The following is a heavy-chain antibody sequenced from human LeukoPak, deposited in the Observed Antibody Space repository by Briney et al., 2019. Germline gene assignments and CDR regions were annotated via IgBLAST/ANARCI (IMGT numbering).Heavy chain of an antibody. D-gene: IGHD3-22*01. V-gene: IGHV4-4*07. J-gene: IGHJ4*02. CDR2: IYTTGIT. CDR1: GGSISSYY. Sequence: SSETLSLTCTVSGGSISSYYWSWIRQPAGKGLEWVGRIYTTGITNYNPSLKSRVTMSVDTSRNQFSLKLNFVTAADTAVYYCARYYYDSSGYYPLDYWGQGTLVTVSS. CDR3: ARYYYDSSGYYPLDY.